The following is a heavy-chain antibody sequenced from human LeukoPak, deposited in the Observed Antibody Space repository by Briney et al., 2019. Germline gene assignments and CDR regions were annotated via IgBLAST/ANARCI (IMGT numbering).Heavy chain of an antibody. CDR2: IYSGGGT. CDR3: AKWKVGATAAFDI. V-gene: IGHV3-53*01. J-gene: IGHJ3*02. D-gene: IGHD1-26*01. CDR1: GITVSTNY. Sequence: PGGSLRLSCAASGITVSTNYMSWVRQAPGKGLEWVSIIYSGGGTYYADSVKGRFTISRENSKNTLWLQMNSLRAEDTAVYYCAKWKVGATAAFDIWGQGTMVTVSS.